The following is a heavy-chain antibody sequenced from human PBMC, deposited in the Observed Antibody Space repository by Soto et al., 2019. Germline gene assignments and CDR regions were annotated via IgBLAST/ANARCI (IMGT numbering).Heavy chain of an antibody. CDR2: IYPGDSDT. CDR3: ARAQYGSGSYYLGGMDV. D-gene: IGHD3-10*01. J-gene: IGHJ6*02. V-gene: IGHV5-51*01. Sequence: ESLKISCKDSGYSFTSSWIGWVRQMPGKGLEWMGIIYPGDSDTKYSPSFQGQVTISADKSISTAYLQWSSLKASDTAMYYCARAQYGSGSYYLGGMDVWGQGTTVTVSS. CDR1: GYSFTSSW.